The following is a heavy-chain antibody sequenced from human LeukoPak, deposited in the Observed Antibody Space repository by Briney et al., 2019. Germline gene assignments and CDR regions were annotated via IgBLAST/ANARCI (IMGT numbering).Heavy chain of an antibody. CDR3: ARDLGSSSSHYMDV. D-gene: IGHD6-6*01. V-gene: IGHV1-18*01. CDR2: ISAYNGNT. CDR1: GYTFTSHG. Sequence: VASVKVSCKASGYTFTSHGISWVRQAPGQGLEWMGWISAYNGNTNYAQKLQGRVTMTTDTSTSTAYMELRSLRSDDTAVYYCARDLGSSSSHYMDVWGKGTTVTVSS. J-gene: IGHJ6*03.